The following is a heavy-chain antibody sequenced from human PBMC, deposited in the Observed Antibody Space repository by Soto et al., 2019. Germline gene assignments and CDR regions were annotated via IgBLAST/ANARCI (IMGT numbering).Heavy chain of an antibody. J-gene: IGHJ4*02. D-gene: IGHD2-15*01. CDR1: GGSISSGGYY. V-gene: IGHV4-31*03. CDR3: ARDRECSGGTCYNYFDY. CDR2: IYYSGST. Sequence: SETLSLTCTVSGGSISSGGYYWSWIRQHPGNGLEWIGYIYYSGSTYHNPPLKSRVTISVDTSKNQFSLKLSSVTAADTAVYYCARDRECSGGTCYNYFDYWGQGTLVTVSS.